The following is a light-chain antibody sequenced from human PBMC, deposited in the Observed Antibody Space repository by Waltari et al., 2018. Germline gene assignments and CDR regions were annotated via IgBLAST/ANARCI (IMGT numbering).Light chain of an antibody. CDR3: QQYNSYPT. CDR2: KAS. J-gene: IGKJ4*01. CDR1: QSINNW. Sequence: DIQMTQSPSTLSVSVGDRVTITCRASQSINNWLAWYQQKPGKAPKLLIYKASSLESGVPSRFSGSGSGTEFTLTISSLQPDDFATYYCQQYNSYPTFGGGTKVEIK. V-gene: IGKV1-5*03.